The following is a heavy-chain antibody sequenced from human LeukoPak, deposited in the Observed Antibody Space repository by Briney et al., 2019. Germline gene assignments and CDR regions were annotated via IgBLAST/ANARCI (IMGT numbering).Heavy chain of an antibody. CDR2: IYPGDSDT. V-gene: IGHV5-51*01. CDR3: ARLYGYSYGFYYYGMDV. J-gene: IGHJ6*02. D-gene: IGHD5-18*01. CDR1: GYSFTSYW. Sequence: GESLKISCKGSGYSFTSYWIGWARQMPGKGLEWMGIIYPGDSDTRYSPSFQGQVTISADKSISTAYLQWSGLKASDTAMYYCARLYGYSYGFYYYGMDVWGQGTTVTVSS.